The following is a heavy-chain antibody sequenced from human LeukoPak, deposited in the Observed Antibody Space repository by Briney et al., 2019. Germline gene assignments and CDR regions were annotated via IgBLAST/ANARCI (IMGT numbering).Heavy chain of an antibody. V-gene: IGHV3-74*01. CDR2: INTDGSFT. D-gene: IGHD1-26*01. Sequence: PGGSLRLSCAASGFTFSDYWMHWVRHAPGKGLVWVSRINTDGSFTRYADSVQGRFTISRDTAKNTLLLQMNSLRAEDTAVYYCAREAKVGGALQYWGQGILVTVSS. CDR1: GFTFSDYW. CDR3: AREAKVGGALQY. J-gene: IGHJ4*02.